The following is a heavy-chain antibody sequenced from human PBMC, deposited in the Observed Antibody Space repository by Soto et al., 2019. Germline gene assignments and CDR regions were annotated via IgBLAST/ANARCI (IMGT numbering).Heavy chain of an antibody. CDR3: AREILRAVAGI. CDR2: IYYSGST. V-gene: IGHV4-39*02. Sequence: QLQLQESGPGLVKPSETLSLTCTVSGGSISSSSYYWGWIRQPPGKGLEWIGSIYYSGSTYYNPSLKSRVTISVDTSKNQFSLKLSSVTAADTAVYYCAREILRAVAGIWGQGTLVTVSS. D-gene: IGHD6-19*01. J-gene: IGHJ4*02. CDR1: GGSISSSSYY.